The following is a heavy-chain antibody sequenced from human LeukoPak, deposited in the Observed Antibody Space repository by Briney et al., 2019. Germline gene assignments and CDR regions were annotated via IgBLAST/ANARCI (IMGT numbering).Heavy chain of an antibody. CDR2: ISYDGSNK. D-gene: IGHD6-19*01. CDR1: GFTFSSYA. CDR3: AREGDSSGWKPGYFDY. V-gene: IGHV3-30-3*01. Sequence: GGSLRLSCAASGFTFSSYAMHWVRQAPGKGLEWVAVISYDGSNKYYADSVKGRFTISRDNSKNTLYLQMNSLRAEDTAVYYCAREGDSSGWKPGYFDYWGQGTLVTVSS. J-gene: IGHJ4*02.